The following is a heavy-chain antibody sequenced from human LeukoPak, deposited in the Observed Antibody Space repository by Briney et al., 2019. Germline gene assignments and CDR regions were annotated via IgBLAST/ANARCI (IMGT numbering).Heavy chain of an antibody. J-gene: IGHJ4*02. CDR1: GYTFTSYY. CDR2: INPSGGST. CDR3: ARVTPQLRFFDY. D-gene: IGHD6-6*01. Sequence: ASVKVSCKASGYTFTSYYMHRVRQAPGQGLEWMGIINPSGGSTSYAQKFQGRVTMTRDTSTSTVYMELSSLRSEDTAVYYCARVTPQLRFFDYWGQGTLVTVSS. V-gene: IGHV1-46*01.